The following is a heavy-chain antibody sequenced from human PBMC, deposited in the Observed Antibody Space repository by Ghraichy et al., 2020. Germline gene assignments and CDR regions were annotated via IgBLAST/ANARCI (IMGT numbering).Heavy chain of an antibody. V-gene: IGHV3-23*01. CDR2: ISGSGGTT. D-gene: IGHD3-10*01. J-gene: IGHJ6*03. CDR1: GFTFANFA. CDR3: AKDASGRDYYYYYYIDV. Sequence: GGSLRLSCAASGFTFANFAMSWVRQAPGKGLEWVSTISGSGGTTYYADSVKGRFTISRDNSMNTLYLQMNTLRAEDTAIYYCAKDASGRDYYYYYYIDVWGKGTTVTVSS.